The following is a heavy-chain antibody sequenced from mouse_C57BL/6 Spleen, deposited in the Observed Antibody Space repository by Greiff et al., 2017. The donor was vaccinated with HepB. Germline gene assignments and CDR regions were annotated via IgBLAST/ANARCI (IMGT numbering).Heavy chain of an antibody. J-gene: IGHJ1*03. Sequence: QVQLQQPGAELVMPGASVKLSCKASGYTFTSYWMHWVKQRPGQGLEWIGEIDPSDSYTNYNQKFKGKSTLTVDKSSSTAYMQLSSLTSEDSAVYYCARRDYFVSSSWYFDVWGTGTTVTVSS. CDR3: ARRDYFVSSSWYFDV. CDR1: GYTFTSYW. D-gene: IGHD1-1*01. CDR2: IDPSDSYT. V-gene: IGHV1-69*01.